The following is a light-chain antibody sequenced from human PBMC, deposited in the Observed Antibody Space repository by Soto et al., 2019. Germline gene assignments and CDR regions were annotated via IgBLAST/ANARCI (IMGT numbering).Light chain of an antibody. Sequence: ERVMTQSPATLSVSPGERATLSCRASQSVSHNLAWYQQKPGQAPRLLIYGASTRATGIPARFSGSGSGTEFTLTISSLQSEDFAVYYCQQYNSWPLTFGGGTKVEIK. CDR3: QQYNSWPLT. CDR1: QSVSHN. V-gene: IGKV3-15*01. J-gene: IGKJ4*01. CDR2: GAS.